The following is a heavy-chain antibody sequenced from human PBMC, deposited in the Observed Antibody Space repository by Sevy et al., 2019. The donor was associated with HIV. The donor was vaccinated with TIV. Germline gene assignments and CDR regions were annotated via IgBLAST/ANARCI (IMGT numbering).Heavy chain of an antibody. CDR1: GDSVSSNSAA. J-gene: IGHJ5*02. Sequence: QSQTLSLTCAISGDSVSSNSAAWNWIRQSPSRGLEWLGRTYYKSKWYNDYAVSVKSRITINPDTSKNQFSLQLNSVTPDDTALYYCASEVVRSLSFSNNWFDPWGQGTLVTVSS. V-gene: IGHV6-1*01. D-gene: IGHD2-15*01. CDR2: TYYKSKWYN. CDR3: ASEVVRSLSFSNNWFDP.